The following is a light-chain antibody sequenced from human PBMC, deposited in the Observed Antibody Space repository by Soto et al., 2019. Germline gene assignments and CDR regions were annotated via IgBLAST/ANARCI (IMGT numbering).Light chain of an antibody. J-gene: IGKJ4*01. CDR3: QQYNNWPLT. CDR2: GAS. Sequence: VMTQSPATLSVSPGARATLSCRASQSVSSNLAWYQQKPGQAPRLLIYGASTRATGIPARFSGSGSGTEGTITISSLQSEDCEVYYGQQYNNWPLTFGGGTKVDIK. V-gene: IGKV3-15*01. CDR1: QSVSSN.